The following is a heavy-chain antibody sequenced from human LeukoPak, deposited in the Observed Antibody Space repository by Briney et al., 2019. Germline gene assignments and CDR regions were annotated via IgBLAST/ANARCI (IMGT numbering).Heavy chain of an antibody. CDR3: AREDYYDSGSNDY. D-gene: IGHD3-22*01. CDR1: AYTFTTYD. Sequence: GASVQVSSNASAYTFTTYDINCVGHATGQGREWMGWMNPNSGNTAYAQQFQGRVTITRNTSISTAYMELRSLRSEDTAVYYCAREDYYDSGSNDYWGQGTLVTVSS. J-gene: IGHJ4*02. V-gene: IGHV1-8*03. CDR2: MNPNSGNT.